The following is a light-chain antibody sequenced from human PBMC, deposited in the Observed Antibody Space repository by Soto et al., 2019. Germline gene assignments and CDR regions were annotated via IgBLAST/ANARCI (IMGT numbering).Light chain of an antibody. J-gene: IGKJ4*01. Sequence: EIVLTQSPDTLSLSPGESATLSCRASQSVKNYLAWYQQKPGQTPRLLIYDASNRAPGIPARFTGSGSGTDFTLTISSLDPEDFAVYYYQQRTKWEITFGGGSRVDMK. CDR3: QQRTKWEIT. V-gene: IGKV3-11*01. CDR2: DAS. CDR1: QSVKNY.